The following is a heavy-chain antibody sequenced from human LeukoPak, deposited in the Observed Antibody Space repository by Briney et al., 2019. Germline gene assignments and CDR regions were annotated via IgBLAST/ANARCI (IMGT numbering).Heavy chain of an antibody. CDR3: AKDASGGDNWYFDF. D-gene: IGHD1-26*01. J-gene: IGHJ2*01. V-gene: IGHV3-23*01. Sequence: GGPLRLSCAASGFTFRTYVMNWVRQAPGKGLEWVSGIRGSGDTTSYADSVKGRFTISRDNSRTTLYLQMNSLRVDDTAVYYCAKDASGGDNWYFDFWGRGTLVTVSS. CDR2: IRGSGDTT. CDR1: GFTFRTYV.